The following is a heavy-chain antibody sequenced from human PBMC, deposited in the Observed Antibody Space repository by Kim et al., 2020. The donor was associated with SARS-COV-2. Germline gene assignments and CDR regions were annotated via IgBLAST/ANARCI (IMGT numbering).Heavy chain of an antibody. J-gene: IGHJ5*02. CDR2: FDPEDGET. CDR3: ATGTPYYDSSGYHGWLDP. CDR1: GYTLTELS. Sequence: ASVKVSCKCSGYTLTELSMHWVRQAPGKGLEWMGGFDPEDGETIYAQKFQGRVTMTEDTSTDTAYMELSSLRSEDTAVYYCATGTPYYDSSGYHGWLDPWGQGTLVTVSS. V-gene: IGHV1-24*01. D-gene: IGHD3-22*01.